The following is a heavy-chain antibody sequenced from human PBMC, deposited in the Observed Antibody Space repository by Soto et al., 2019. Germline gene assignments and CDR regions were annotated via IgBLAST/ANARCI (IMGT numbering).Heavy chain of an antibody. Sequence: VGSLRLSCAASGFTFSSYGMHWVRQAPGKGLEWVAVISYDGSNKYYADSVKGRFTISRDNSKNTLYLQMNSLRAEDTAVYYCAKQGGSGSPDYYYYYGMDVWGQGTTVTVSS. CDR2: ISYDGSNK. D-gene: IGHD6-25*01. CDR1: GFTFSSYG. J-gene: IGHJ6*02. V-gene: IGHV3-30*18. CDR3: AKQGGSGSPDYYYYYGMDV.